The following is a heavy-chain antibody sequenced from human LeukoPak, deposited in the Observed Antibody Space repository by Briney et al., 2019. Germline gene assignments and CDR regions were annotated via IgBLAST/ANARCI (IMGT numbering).Heavy chain of an antibody. D-gene: IGHD3-22*01. CDR1: GFTFSSYG. J-gene: IGHJ4*02. V-gene: IGHV3-23*01. CDR3: AKGRAGNYYYDSSDY. Sequence: PGGSLRLSCAASGFTFSSYGMSWVRQAPGKGLEWDSAISGSGSSTFYAASVKGRFTITRDNSKNTLYLQMNSLRAEDTAVYYCAKGRAGNYYYDSSDYWGQGTLVTVSS. CDR2: ISGSGSST.